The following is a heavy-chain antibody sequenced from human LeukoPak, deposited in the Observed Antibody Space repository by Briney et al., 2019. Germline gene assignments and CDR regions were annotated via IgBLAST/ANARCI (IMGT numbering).Heavy chain of an antibody. CDR1: GITFSYSA. CDR3: VKGACSSGCSGNH. J-gene: IGHJ5*02. CDR2: ITDSYNT. V-gene: IGHV3-23*01. Sequence: GGSLRLSCAASGITFSYSAMYWVRQAPGKGLECVSAITDSYNTYYGDSVKGRFTISRDNSKKTLYLQMNSLRVDDTALYYCVKGACSSGCSGNHWGQATRVIVSS. D-gene: IGHD6-19*01.